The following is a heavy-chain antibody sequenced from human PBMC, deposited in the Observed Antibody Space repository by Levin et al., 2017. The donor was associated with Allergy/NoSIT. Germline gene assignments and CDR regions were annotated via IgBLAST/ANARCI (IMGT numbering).Heavy chain of an antibody. D-gene: IGHD2-15*01. CDR2: INPNGGTT. CDR1: GFTFTSYY. J-gene: IGHJ4*02. V-gene: IGHV1-46*01. Sequence: GESLKISCKASGFTFTSYYMHWVRQAPGQGLEWMGIINPNGGTTSYAQNFQGRVTLTSDTSTSTVYMELSSLSSEDTAVYYCARARGWSDFDYWGQGTLLTVSS. CDR3: ARARGWSDFDY.